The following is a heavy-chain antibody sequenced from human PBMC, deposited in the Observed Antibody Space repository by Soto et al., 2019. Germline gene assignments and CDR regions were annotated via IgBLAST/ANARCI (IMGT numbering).Heavy chain of an antibody. CDR1: GYSFTSHW. CDR2: IYPDDSDT. Sequence: EVQLVQSGAEVKKPGESLKISCKGSGYSFTSHWIVWVRQMPGKGLEWMGSIYPDDSDTRYSPSYHGQVTISADMSISPAYLLWSSPTASDIAMYYCVSLAVVTQYMYSDMEVWGKGNKLSVPS. CDR3: VSLAVVTQYMYSDMEV. V-gene: IGHV5-51*03. D-gene: IGHD3-22*01. J-gene: IGHJ6*03.